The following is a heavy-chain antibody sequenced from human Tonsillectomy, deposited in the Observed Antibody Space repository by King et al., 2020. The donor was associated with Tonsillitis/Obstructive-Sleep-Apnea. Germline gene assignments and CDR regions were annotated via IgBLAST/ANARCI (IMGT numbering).Heavy chain of an antibody. Sequence: VQLVESGGGLVKPGGSLRLSCAASGFTFSDYYMSWIRLAPGKGLEWVSYISSSSGYTNYADSVKGRFTISRDNAKNSLYLQMNSLRAEDTAVYYCARARGDYVGYYFDYWGQGTLVTVSS. J-gene: IGHJ4*02. D-gene: IGHD4-17*01. V-gene: IGHV3-11*06. CDR3: ARARGDYVGYYFDY. CDR2: ISSSSGYT. CDR1: GFTFSDYY.